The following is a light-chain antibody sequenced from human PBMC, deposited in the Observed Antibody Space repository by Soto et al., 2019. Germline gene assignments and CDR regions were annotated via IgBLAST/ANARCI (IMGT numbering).Light chain of an antibody. CDR3: SSYAGNNSHNYV. J-gene: IGLJ1*01. CDR1: SSDVGGYNY. Sequence: QSVLTQPPSASGSPGQSVTISCTGTSSDVGGYNYVSWYQQHPGKAPKLMISEVSKRPSGVPDRFSGSKSGNTASLTVSGLQAEDEADYYCSSYAGNNSHNYVFGTGTKVTVL. CDR2: EVS. V-gene: IGLV2-8*01.